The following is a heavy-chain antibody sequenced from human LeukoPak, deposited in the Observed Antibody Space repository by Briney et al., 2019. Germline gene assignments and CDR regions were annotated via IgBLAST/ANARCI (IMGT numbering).Heavy chain of an antibody. CDR3: ARVAQYAYSNNWRLDS. V-gene: IGHV1-18*01. Sequence: GASVKVSCKASGYTFTSYGISWVRQAPGQGLEWMGWISAYNGNTNYAQKFQGRVTMTTDTSTTTAYMELKTLRSDDTAIYYCARVAQYAYSNNWRLDSWGQGSLVTVSS. J-gene: IGHJ4*02. CDR1: GYTFTSYG. D-gene: IGHD6-13*01. CDR2: ISAYNGNT.